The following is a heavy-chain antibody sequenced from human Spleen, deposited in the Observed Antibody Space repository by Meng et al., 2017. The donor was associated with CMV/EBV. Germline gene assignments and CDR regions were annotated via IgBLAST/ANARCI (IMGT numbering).Heavy chain of an antibody. J-gene: IGHJ4*02. CDR3: ARDQPANVPARRCDY. CDR1: GLTFSNYR. CDR2: ISSSGTYI. D-gene: IGHD6-25*01. V-gene: IGHV3-21*01. Sequence: GGSLRLSCAASGLTFSNYRMCWVRQAPGKGLEWVSCISSSGTYIYYAGSLKGRFTISRDNAKNSLFLQVNSLRADDTAVYYCARDQPANVPARRCDYWGQGARVTVSS.